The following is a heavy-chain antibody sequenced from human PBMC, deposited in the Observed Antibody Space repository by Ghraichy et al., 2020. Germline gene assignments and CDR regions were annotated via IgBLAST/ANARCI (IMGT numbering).Heavy chain of an antibody. D-gene: IGHD1-26*01. CDR2: ISGSGGST. CDR3: AKDRGLPDRAHRDLLGWFDP. V-gene: IGHV3-23*01. CDR1: GFTFSSYA. J-gene: IGHJ5*02. Sequence: GGSLRLSCAASGFTFSSYAMSWVRQAPGKGLEWVSAISGSGGSTYYADSVKGRFTISRDNSKNTLYLQMNSLRAEDTAVYYCAKDRGLPDRAHRDLLGWFDPWGQGTLVTVSS.